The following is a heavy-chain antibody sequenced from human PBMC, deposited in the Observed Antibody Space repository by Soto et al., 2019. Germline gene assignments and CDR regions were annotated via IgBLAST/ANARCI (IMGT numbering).Heavy chain of an antibody. V-gene: IGHV1-18*04. Sequence: RASVKVSCKASGYSFTSYGINWVRQAPGQGLEWMGWTTVYNGQTKYAQNFQGRATMTTESPTSTAYLGLTSLGSDDTAVYYCARAEVEPRFYGMDVWGQGNTVTVSS. CDR2: TTVYNGQT. CDR1: GYSFTSYG. J-gene: IGHJ6*02. CDR3: ARAEVEPRFYGMDV.